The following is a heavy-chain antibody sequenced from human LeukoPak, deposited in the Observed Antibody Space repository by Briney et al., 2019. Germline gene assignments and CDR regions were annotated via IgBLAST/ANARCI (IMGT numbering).Heavy chain of an antibody. CDR1: GYTFTGYY. V-gene: IGHV1-2*06. J-gene: IGHJ3*02. CDR3: ARRVLLWFGESAFDI. D-gene: IGHD3-10*01. Sequence: ASVEVSCKASGYTFTGYYMHWVRQAPGQGLEWMGRINPNSGGTNYAQKFQGRVTMTRDTSISTAYMELSRLRSDDTAVYYCARRVLLWFGESAFDIWGQGTMVTVSS. CDR2: INPNSGGT.